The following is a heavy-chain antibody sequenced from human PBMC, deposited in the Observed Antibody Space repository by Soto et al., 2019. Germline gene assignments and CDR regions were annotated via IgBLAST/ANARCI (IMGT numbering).Heavy chain of an antibody. J-gene: IGHJ4*02. D-gene: IGHD3-22*01. V-gene: IGHV3-23*01. CDR1: GFTFSNYA. CDR3: AKLRGYDSSSFPGY. Sequence: LRLSCAASGFTFSNYAMNWVRQAPGKGLEWVSGISGSGGSTYYADSVKGRFTISRDNSKNTLYLQMNSLRAEDTAVYYCAKLRGYDSSSFPGYWGQGTLVTVSS. CDR2: ISGSGGST.